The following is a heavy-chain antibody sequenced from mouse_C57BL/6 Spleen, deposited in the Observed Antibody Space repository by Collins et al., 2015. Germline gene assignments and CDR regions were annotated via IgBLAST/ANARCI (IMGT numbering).Heavy chain of an antibody. CDR3: ARQGDYLLDS. CDR1: GFTFNTYD. V-gene: IGHV5-6*01. J-gene: IGHJ2*01. D-gene: IGHD2-4*01. Sequence: EVQAGGVWGXLSEXGGSLKLSCAASGFTFNTYDMSWVRQTPDKRLEWVASISSGGSFIYYPDSVRGRFTISRDNAENTLYLQMSSLKSEDTAIYYCARQGDYLLDSWGQGTTLTVSS. CDR2: ISSGGSFI.